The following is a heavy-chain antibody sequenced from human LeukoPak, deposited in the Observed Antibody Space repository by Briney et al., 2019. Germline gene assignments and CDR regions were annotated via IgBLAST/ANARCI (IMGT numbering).Heavy chain of an antibody. V-gene: IGHV1-69*13. CDR2: IIPIFGTA. J-gene: IGHJ4*02. CDR3: ASSIDYDSSGYQFDY. Sequence: SVKVSCKASGGTFSSYAISWVRQAPGQGLEWMGGIIPIFGTANYAQKFQGRVTITADESTSTAYMELSSLRSKDTAVYYCASSIDYDSSGYQFDYWGQGTLVTVSS. CDR1: GGTFSSYA. D-gene: IGHD3-22*01.